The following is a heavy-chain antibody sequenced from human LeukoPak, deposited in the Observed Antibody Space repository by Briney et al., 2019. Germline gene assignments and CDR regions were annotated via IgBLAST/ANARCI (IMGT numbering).Heavy chain of an antibody. CDR2: IIPMSGTA. V-gene: IGHV1-69*13. D-gene: IGHD3-3*01. CDR1: GSTFNNVA. J-gene: IGHJ4*02. Sequence: SVKVSCKASGSTFNNVAMSWVRQAPGQGLEWVECIIPMSGTANYAQKFQGRVTITADESTSTAYMELSSLRSEDTAIYYCASPVKYYDTWSGYPPFDYWGQGTLVTVSS. CDR3: ASPVKYYDTWSGYPPFDY.